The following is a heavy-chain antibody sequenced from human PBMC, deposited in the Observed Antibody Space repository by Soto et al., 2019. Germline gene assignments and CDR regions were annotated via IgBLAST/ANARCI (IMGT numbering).Heavy chain of an antibody. CDR2: IYFSGST. J-gene: IGHJ4*02. Sequence: QVQLQESGPGLVKPSETLSLTCTVSGGSISNYYWSWIRQPPGKGLEWIGYIYFSGSTNYNPSLKXRAPLSVDTSKNQSPRKLSSVTAADPAVYYCARRYGGAVDYWGQGTLVTVSS. CDR1: GGSISNYY. V-gene: IGHV4-59*08. CDR3: ARRYGGAVDY. D-gene: IGHD3-10*01.